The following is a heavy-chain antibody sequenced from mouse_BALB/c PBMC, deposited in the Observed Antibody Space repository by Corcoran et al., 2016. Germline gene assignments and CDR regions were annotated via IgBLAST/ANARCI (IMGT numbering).Heavy chain of an antibody. D-gene: IGHD2-3*01. J-gene: IGHJ1*01. V-gene: IGHV1S136*01. CDR1: GYTFTSYV. CDR3: ARGGYSSYWYFDV. CDR2: INPYNDGT. Sequence: EVQLQQSGPELVKPGASVKMSCKASGYTFTSYVMHWVKQKPGQGLEWIGYINPYNDGTKYNEKFKGKATLTSDKSSSTAYMELSSLTSEDSAVYYCARGGYSSYWYFDVWGAGTTVTVSS.